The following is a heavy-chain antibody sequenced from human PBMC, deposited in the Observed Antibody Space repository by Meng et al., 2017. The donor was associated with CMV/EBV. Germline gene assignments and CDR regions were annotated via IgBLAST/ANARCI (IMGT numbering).Heavy chain of an antibody. CDR3: TRDAHLTTVTPNWFDP. V-gene: IGHV1-2*02. CDR1: GDTFTDYY. CDR2: INPNSGDT. Sequence: QVQLVQSGAELRKPGASVKVSCKASGDTFTDYYMHWVRQAPGQRLEWMGCINPNSGDTNYAQKFQGRVTMTRDTSISTAYMELSRLRSDDTAVYYCTRDAHLTTVTPNWFDPWGQGTLVTVSS. D-gene: IGHD4-17*01. J-gene: IGHJ5*02.